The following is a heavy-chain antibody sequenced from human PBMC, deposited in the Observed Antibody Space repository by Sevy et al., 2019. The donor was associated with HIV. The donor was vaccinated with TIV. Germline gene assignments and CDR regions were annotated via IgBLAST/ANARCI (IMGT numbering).Heavy chain of an antibody. Sequence: GGSLRLSCAASGFTFSSYAMSWVRQAPGKGLEWVSAISGGGGSTYYADSVKGRFTISRDNSKNTLYLQMNSLRAEDTAVYYCSSPRYCSGGSCYRDAFDIWGQGTMVTVSS. CDR3: SSPRYCSGGSCYRDAFDI. J-gene: IGHJ3*02. D-gene: IGHD2-15*01. CDR1: GFTFSSYA. CDR2: ISGGGGST. V-gene: IGHV3-23*01.